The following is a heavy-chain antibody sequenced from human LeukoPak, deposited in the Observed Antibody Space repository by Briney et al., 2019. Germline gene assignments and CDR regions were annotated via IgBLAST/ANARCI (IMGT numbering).Heavy chain of an antibody. Sequence: SVKVSCKASGGTFSSYAISWVRQAPGQGLEWMEGIIPIFGTANYAQKFQGRVTITTDESTSTAYMELSSLRSEDTAVYYCARDRITMVRGVIIKYWFDPWGQGTLVTVSS. V-gene: IGHV1-69*05. D-gene: IGHD3-10*01. CDR1: GGTFSSYA. J-gene: IGHJ5*02. CDR3: ARDRITMVRGVIIKYWFDP. CDR2: IIPIFGTA.